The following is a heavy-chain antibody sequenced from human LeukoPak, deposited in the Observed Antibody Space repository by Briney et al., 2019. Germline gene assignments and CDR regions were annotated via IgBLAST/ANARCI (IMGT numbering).Heavy chain of an antibody. D-gene: IGHD6-19*01. Sequence: GGSLRLSCAVSGFSVCSFGMSWVRQAPGKGLEWISAISLNGETTWYADSVKGRFTISRDNSKNTLYLQLASLRAEDTAVYYCAQGFSSGWYPYWGQGSLVSVSS. CDR3: AQGFSSGWYPY. CDR1: GFSVCSFG. CDR2: ISLNGETT. J-gene: IGHJ4*02. V-gene: IGHV3-23*01.